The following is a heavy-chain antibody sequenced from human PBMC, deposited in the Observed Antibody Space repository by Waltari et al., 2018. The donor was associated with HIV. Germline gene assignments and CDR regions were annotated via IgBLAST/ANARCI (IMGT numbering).Heavy chain of an antibody. V-gene: IGHV3-30*18. Sequence: QVKLVESGGGVVQPGRSLKLSCAASGFSFSSYGMHWVRQAPGKGRGWVSVKSYDGSNNDYANSVKGRFTISRDNSKNTLYLQMNSLRAEDTAVYYCAKDYFVVVTAAGPFDPWGQGTLVTVSS. CDR3: AKDYFVVVTAAGPFDP. D-gene: IGHD2-21*02. CDR2: KSYDGSNN. J-gene: IGHJ5*02. CDR1: GFSFSSYG.